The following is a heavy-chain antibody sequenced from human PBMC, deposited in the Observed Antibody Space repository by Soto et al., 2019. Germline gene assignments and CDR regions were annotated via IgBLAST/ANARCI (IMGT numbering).Heavy chain of an antibody. CDR2: INHSGST. CDR1: GGSFSGYY. D-gene: IGHD3-10*01. Sequence: SETLSLTCAVYGGSFSGYYWSWIRQPPGKGLEWIGEINHSGSTNYNPSLKSRVTISVDTSKNQFSLKLSPVTAADTAVYYCARKNRATMVRGVINRDRTPFDYWGQGTLVTVSS. J-gene: IGHJ4*02. V-gene: IGHV4-34*01. CDR3: ARKNRATMVRGVINRDRTPFDY.